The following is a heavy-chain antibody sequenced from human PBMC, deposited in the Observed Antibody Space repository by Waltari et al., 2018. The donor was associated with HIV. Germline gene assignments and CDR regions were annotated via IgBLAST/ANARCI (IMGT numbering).Heavy chain of an antibody. Sequence: EVQLLESGGGLVQPGGSLRLSCAASGFTFSSYAMSWVRQAPGKGLEWVSAISGSGGSTYYADSVKGLFTISRDNSKNTLYLQMNSLRAEDTAVYYCAKDVVDSSGYYPHYFDYWGQGTLVTVSS. CDR1: GFTFSSYA. D-gene: IGHD3-22*01. CDR2: ISGSGGST. CDR3: AKDVVDSSGYYPHYFDY. V-gene: IGHV3-23*01. J-gene: IGHJ4*02.